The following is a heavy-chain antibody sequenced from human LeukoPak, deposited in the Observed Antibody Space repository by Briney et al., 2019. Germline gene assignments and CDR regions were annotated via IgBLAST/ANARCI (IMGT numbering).Heavy chain of an antibody. Sequence: SXKGXGXXFTGYYRQWGRQAPGQGLEWMGRINPNSGGTNYAQKFQGRVTMTRDTSISTAYMELSRLRSDDTAVYYCARDSDLSSFDSWGQGTLVTVSS. CDR1: GXXFTGYY. J-gene: IGHJ4*02. V-gene: IGHV1-2*06. CDR3: ARDSDLSSFDS. D-gene: IGHD2/OR15-2a*01. CDR2: INPNSGGT.